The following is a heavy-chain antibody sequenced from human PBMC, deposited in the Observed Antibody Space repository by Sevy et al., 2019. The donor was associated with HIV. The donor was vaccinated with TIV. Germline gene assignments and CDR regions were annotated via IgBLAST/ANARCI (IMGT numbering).Heavy chain of an antibody. J-gene: IGHJ6*03. CDR1: GFTFSSYW. CDR3: ARDPGVVPAAIMVWGLTDSVAYYMDV. D-gene: IGHD2-2*01. CDR2: IKQDGSEK. V-gene: IGHV3-7*03. Sequence: GGSLRLSCAASGFTFSSYWMSWVRQAPGKGLEWVANIKQDGSEKYYVDSVKGRFTISRDNAKNSLYLQMNSLRAEDTAVYYSARDPGVVPAAIMVWGLTDSVAYYMDVWGKGTTVTVSS.